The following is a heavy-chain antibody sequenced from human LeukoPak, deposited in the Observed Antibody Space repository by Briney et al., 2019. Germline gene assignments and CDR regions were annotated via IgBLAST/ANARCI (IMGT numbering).Heavy chain of an antibody. CDR1: GGSISSGGYS. CDR3: ARSVTGSGSPSGLYYFDY. CDR2: IYYSGTT. J-gene: IGHJ4*02. V-gene: IGHV4-31*03. Sequence: SDTLSLTCSVSGGSISSGGYSLNWIRQHPGKGLEWIGYIYYSGTTYYNPSLKSRVTISVDTSKNQFSLKLSSVTAADTAVYYCARSVTGSGSPSGLYYFDYWGQGTLVTVSS. D-gene: IGHD3-10*01.